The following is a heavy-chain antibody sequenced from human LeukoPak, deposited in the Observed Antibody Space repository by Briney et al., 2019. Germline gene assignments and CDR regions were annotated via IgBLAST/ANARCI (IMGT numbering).Heavy chain of an antibody. D-gene: IGHD2-15*01. CDR1: GYTFADYY. CDR2: SNPNTGHT. J-gene: IGHJ5*02. CDR3: ARAGYCSGGSCRNWIDP. V-gene: IGHV1-2*02. Sequence: ASVKVSCKASGYTFADYYMHWVRQPPGQGLEWMGWSNPNTGHTNYPQKFQGRVPMTRDTSITTAYMELSRLSSDDTALYYCARAGYCSGGSCRNWIDPWGQGTLVTVSS.